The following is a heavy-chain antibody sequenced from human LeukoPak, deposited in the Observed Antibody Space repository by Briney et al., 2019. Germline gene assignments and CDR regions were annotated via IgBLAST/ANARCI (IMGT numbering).Heavy chain of an antibody. CDR3: TGAGAYDFWLDY. V-gene: IGHV3-49*04. CDR2: IRKKAHDWTP. Sequence: GGSLRLSCTISGFSFADYGFNWVRQAPGKGLEWVGFIRKKAHDWTPQYAASVQGRFTISRDDSKGVVYLDMNSLKIEDTALYYCTGAGAYDFWLDYWGQGTPVTVSS. J-gene: IGHJ4*02. CDR1: GFSFADYG. D-gene: IGHD3-3*01.